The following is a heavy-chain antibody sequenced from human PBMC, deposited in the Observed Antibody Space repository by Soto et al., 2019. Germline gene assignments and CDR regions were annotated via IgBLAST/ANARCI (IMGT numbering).Heavy chain of an antibody. CDR2: IYSGGVT. CDR3: ARDPRTTGYYGLDG. Sequence: PGWSLRLSCAASGFTVKNYQMNWVRQAPGKGLEWVSVIYSGGVTYYPDSVRGRFTTIRDTSKNTVYLQMHSLRADDTAIYYCARDPRTTGYYGLDGWGQGKKVTVS. CDR1: GFTVKNYQ. V-gene: IGHV3-53*01. J-gene: IGHJ6*02. D-gene: IGHD1-1*01.